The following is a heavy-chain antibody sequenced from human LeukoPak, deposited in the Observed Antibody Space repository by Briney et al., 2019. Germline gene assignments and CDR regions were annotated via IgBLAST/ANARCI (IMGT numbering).Heavy chain of an antibody. CDR2: ISSDGNTK. J-gene: IGHJ4*02. Sequence: GGSLRLSCVASGFTFTDYAFNWVRQAPGKEMEWVAIISSDGNTKSYADTLKGRFSISRDNFRDTVFLEVSTLRPEDTGLYYCVRDLTSGARFDFWGQGTLVTVSA. D-gene: IGHD2-8*02. V-gene: IGHV3-30*04. CDR1: GFTFTDYA. CDR3: VRDLTSGARFDF.